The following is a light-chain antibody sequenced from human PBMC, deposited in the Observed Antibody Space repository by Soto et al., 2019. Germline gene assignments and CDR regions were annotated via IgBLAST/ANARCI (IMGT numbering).Light chain of an antibody. J-gene: IGKJ1*01. V-gene: IGKV3-15*01. CDR3: QQYNKWPPWT. Sequence: EIVMTPSPVPLSVSPGEGATLFCRASQSVRNHLAWYQQKPGLAPRLLIYAVFTRATGVPARFSGNGSETEFSLTISGLQSDDVALHYCQQYNKWPPWTFGQGTKVDIK. CDR2: AVF. CDR1: QSVRNH.